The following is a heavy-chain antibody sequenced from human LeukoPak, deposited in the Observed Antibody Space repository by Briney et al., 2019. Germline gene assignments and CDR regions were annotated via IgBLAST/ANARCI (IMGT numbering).Heavy chain of an antibody. V-gene: IGHV1-8*01. CDR3: ARVGYSGYDLDP. CDR2: MNPNSGNT. Sequence: ASVKVSCKASGYTFTSYDINWVRQATGQGLEWMGWMNPNSGNTGYAQKFQGRVTMTRDTSISTAYMELSRLRSDDTAVYYCARVGYSGYDLDPWGQGTLVTVSS. D-gene: IGHD5-12*01. CDR1: GYTFTSYD. J-gene: IGHJ5*02.